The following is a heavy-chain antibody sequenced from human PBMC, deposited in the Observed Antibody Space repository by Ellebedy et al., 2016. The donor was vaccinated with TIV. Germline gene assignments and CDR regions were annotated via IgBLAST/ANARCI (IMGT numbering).Heavy chain of an antibody. J-gene: IGHJ4*02. V-gene: IGHV1-3*01. D-gene: IGHD2-21*02. CDR1: GYTFTSYA. CDR2: INAGNGNT. CDR3: ARGGVVTHVDY. Sequence: AASVKVSCKASGYTFTSYAMHWVRQAPGQRLEWMGWINAGNGNTKYSQKFQGRVTITRDTSASIAYMELSSLRSEDTAVYYCARGGVVTHVDYWGQGTLVTVSS.